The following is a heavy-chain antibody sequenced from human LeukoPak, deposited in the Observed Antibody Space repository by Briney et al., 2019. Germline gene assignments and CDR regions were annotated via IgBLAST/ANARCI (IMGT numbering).Heavy chain of an antibody. Sequence: ASVKVSCKASGYTFTSYGISWVRQAPGQGLGWVGWISAYNGNTNYAQKLQGRVTMTTDTSTSTAYMELRSLRSDDTAVYYCARSCGGDCYFDYWGQGTLVTVSS. CDR1: GYTFTSYG. CDR3: ARSCGGDCYFDY. CDR2: ISAYNGNT. J-gene: IGHJ4*02. V-gene: IGHV1-18*01. D-gene: IGHD2-21*02.